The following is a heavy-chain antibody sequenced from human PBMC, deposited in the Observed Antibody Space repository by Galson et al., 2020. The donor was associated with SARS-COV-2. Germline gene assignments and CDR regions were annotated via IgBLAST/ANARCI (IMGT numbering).Heavy chain of an antibody. D-gene: IGHD4-17*01. J-gene: IGHJ5*02. CDR1: GYTFSNYG. CDR2: ISTYNGNT. V-gene: IGHV1-18*01. Sequence: ASVKVSCKASGYTFSNYGISWVRQAPGQGLEWMGWISTYNGNTYYIRKLQGRVTMTTDTSTSTAYMELRGLRSDDTAVYYCARVVGRHEVVYGDYGNWCDPWGQGTLITVSS. CDR3: ARVVGRHEVVYGDYGNWCDP.